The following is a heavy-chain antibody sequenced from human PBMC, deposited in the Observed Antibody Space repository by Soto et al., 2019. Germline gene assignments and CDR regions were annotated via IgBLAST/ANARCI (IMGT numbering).Heavy chain of an antibody. V-gene: IGHV1-3*01. Sequence: ASVKVSCKASGYTFTSYAMHWVRQAPGQRLEWMGWINAGNGNTKYSQKFQGRVTITRDTSASTAYMELSSLRSEDTAVYYCASTEYYDFWSGYLYFDYWGQGTLVTVSS. CDR2: INAGNGNT. D-gene: IGHD3-3*01. CDR3: ASTEYYDFWSGYLYFDY. CDR1: GYTFTSYA. J-gene: IGHJ4*02.